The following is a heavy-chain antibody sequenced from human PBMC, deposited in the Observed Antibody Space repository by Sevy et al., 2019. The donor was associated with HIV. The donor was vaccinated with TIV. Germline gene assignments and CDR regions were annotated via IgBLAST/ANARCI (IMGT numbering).Heavy chain of an antibody. V-gene: IGHV3-23*01. CDR2: ISGSGTRT. CDR1: GFSFDSYG. J-gene: IGHJ6*03. D-gene: IGHD3-22*01. Sequence: GGSLRLSCAVSGFSFDSYGMTWVRQAPGKGLEWVSGISGSGTRTYYADSVKGRFSISRDNSKNRLYLQMNSLRSEDTAIYYCGKEGGGHYDPDEIGYYFYYYNMDVWGKGTTVTVSS. CDR3: GKEGGGHYDPDEIGYYFYYYNMDV.